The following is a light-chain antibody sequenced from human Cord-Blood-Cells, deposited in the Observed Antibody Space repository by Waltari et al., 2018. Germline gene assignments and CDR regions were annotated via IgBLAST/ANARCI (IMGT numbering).Light chain of an antibody. CDR2: EGS. J-gene: IGLJ3*02. CDR1: NSDYVSCNL. Sequence: QSALTQPASVSGSPGQSITIPCTGTNSDYVSCNLVSWYQQHPGKAPKLMIYEGSKRPSGVSNRFSGSKSGNTSSLTISGLQAEDEADYYCCSYAGSSTFVFGGGTKLTVL. CDR3: CSYAGSSTFV. V-gene: IGLV2-23*03.